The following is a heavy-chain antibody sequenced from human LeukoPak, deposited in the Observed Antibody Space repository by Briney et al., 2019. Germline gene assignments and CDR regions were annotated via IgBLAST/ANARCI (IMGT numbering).Heavy chain of an antibody. Sequence: GETLRLTCAATGFTFSTYVMHWVRQAPGKRLECLAVISYHGINKWYADSVKGRFTISRDNSKNTLYVQMNSLRGEDTAVYYCAKSTIAAVGKDYYYAMDAWGQGTTVTVSS. J-gene: IGHJ6*02. CDR2: ISYHGINK. D-gene: IGHD6-13*01. CDR3: AKSTIAAVGKDYYYAMDA. CDR1: GFTFSTYV. V-gene: IGHV3-30*18.